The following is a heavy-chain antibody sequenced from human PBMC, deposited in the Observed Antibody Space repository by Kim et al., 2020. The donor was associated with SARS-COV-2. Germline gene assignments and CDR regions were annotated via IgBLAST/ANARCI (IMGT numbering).Heavy chain of an antibody. CDR3: AREYGSGSYYNPLLFNY. V-gene: IGHV3-30*07. D-gene: IGHD3-10*01. J-gene: IGHJ4*02. Sequence: VKGRLTISRDNSKNTLYLKMNSLRAEDTAVYYCAREYGSGSYYNPLLFNYWGQGTLVTVSS.